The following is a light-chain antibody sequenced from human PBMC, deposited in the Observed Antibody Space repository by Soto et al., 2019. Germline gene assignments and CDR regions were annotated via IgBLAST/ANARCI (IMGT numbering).Light chain of an antibody. CDR2: GAS. CDR1: QSVSSN. Sequence: EIVLTQSPGTLSLSPGERATLSCRASQSVSSNLAWYQQKPGQAPRLLIYGASSRATGIPDRFSGSGSGTDFTLTISRLEPEDFAVYYCQQYGSSPTTFAQGTRLEIK. V-gene: IGKV3-20*01. J-gene: IGKJ5*01. CDR3: QQYGSSPTT.